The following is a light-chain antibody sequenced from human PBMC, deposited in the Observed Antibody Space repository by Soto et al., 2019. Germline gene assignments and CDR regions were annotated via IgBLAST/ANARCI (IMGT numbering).Light chain of an antibody. CDR3: QQYNDFQYT. J-gene: IGKJ2*01. CDR2: AAS. V-gene: IGKV1-39*01. CDR1: QNINIF. Sequence: DIQVTQSPSSLSASVGDRVTITCRTSQNINIFLNWYQQKPGRAPMVVISAASNLESGVPSRFSGRGSGTEFTLTISNLQPGDSALYFCQQYNDFQYTFGPGTKLEI.